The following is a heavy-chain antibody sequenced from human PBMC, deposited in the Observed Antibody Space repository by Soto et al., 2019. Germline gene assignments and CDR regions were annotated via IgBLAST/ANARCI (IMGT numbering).Heavy chain of an antibody. D-gene: IGHD3-3*01. Sequence: DVQLLESGGDLVQPGRSLRLSCAASGFDFSNYAMTWVRQAPGKGLEWVSSISHSGGSPYYIDSVKGRFTISRDNSKSTLYLQMNSLRDEDTAVYYCANGGSPSESKPFDYWGQGTLVTVSS. CDR1: GFDFSNYA. CDR3: ANGGSPSESKPFDY. CDR2: ISHSGGSP. J-gene: IGHJ4*02. V-gene: IGHV3-23*01.